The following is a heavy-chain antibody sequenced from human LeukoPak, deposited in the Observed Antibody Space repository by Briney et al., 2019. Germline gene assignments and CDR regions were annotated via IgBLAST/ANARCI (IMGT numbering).Heavy chain of an antibody. J-gene: IGHJ3*02. V-gene: IGHV4-39*07. D-gene: IGHD3-22*01. CDR1: GGSISSSSYY. CDR3: ARSDSSGLGDAFDI. Sequence: SETLSLTCTVSGGSISSSSYYWGWIRQPPGKGLEWIGSIYYSGSTYYNPSLKSRVTISVDTSKNQFSLKLSPVTAADTAVYYCARSDSSGLGDAFDIWGQGTMVTVSS. CDR2: IYYSGST.